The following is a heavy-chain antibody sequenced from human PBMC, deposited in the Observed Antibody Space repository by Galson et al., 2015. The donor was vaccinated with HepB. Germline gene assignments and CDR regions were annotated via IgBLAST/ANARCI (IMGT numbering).Heavy chain of an antibody. J-gene: IGHJ4*02. CDR2: LYWHDDK. CDR3: AHRTKYSNTWWSGHYFDS. CDR1: GVSLSTSGEA. V-gene: IGHV2-5*01. D-gene: IGHD4-11*01. Sequence: PALVKPTQTLTLTCSLSGVSLSTSGEAVAWLRQPPGKALEFLALLYWHDDKDFSSSLKRRLPISTDTSKRQVVLTLTSVGSVDTGTYYCAHRTKYSNTWWSGHYFDSWGEGIPVTVSS.